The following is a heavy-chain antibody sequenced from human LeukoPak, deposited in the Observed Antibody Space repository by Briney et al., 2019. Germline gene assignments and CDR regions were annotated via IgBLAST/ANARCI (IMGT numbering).Heavy chain of an antibody. J-gene: IGHJ4*02. D-gene: IGHD6-13*01. Sequence: GGSLRLSCAASGFTFSTYSMSWVRQAAGKGLEWVSGFSGSGGSTYYAGSVKGRFTISRDNSKNTLYLQMNSLRAEDTAVYYCAKPSGPYSSSWLYFDYWGQGTLVTVSS. CDR1: GFTFSTYS. CDR3: AKPSGPYSSSWLYFDY. CDR2: FSGSGGST. V-gene: IGHV3-23*01.